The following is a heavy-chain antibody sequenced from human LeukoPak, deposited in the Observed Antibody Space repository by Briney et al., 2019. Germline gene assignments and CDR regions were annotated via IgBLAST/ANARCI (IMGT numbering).Heavy chain of an antibody. Sequence: GGSLRLSCAASGFTFSSYGMNWVRQAPGKGLEWVAVISYDGSNKYYADSVKGRFTISRDNAKNSLYLQMNSLRAEDTALYYCARNSGYDSSFPLFDPWGQGTLVTVSS. D-gene: IGHD5-12*01. CDR2: ISYDGSNK. V-gene: IGHV3-30*03. J-gene: IGHJ5*02. CDR3: ARNSGYDSSFPLFDP. CDR1: GFTFSSYG.